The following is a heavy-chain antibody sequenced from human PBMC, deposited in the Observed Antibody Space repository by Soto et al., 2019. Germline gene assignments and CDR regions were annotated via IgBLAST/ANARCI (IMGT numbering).Heavy chain of an antibody. CDR3: ARGGADTGRSHAPWYLDL. D-gene: IGHD1-26*01. J-gene: IGHJ2*01. Sequence: QVQLVQSGAEVKKPGSSVKVSCKASGGTFSSYAFSWVRQAPGQGLEWMGGIIPIFGSPNHAQKFQGRVTITADKSTSTIYVELSSLTSEDTAVYFCARGGADTGRSHAPWYLDLWGRGTLVTVSA. CDR1: GGTFSSYA. V-gene: IGHV1-69*06. CDR2: IIPIFGSP.